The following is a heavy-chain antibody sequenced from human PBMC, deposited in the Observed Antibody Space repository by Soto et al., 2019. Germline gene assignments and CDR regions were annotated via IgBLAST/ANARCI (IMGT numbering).Heavy chain of an antibody. V-gene: IGHV3-48*03. Sequence: EVQLVESGGGLAQPGGSLRLSCAASGFTFSSYEMSWVRQAPGKGLEWVSYISSSSSAIYYADSVKGRFTISRDNAKNSLYLQMSTLRAEDTAVYYCSRVKYIDDVRSNDYWGQGTLVTVSS. CDR1: GFTFSSYE. D-gene: IGHD3-10*02. CDR2: ISSSSSAI. J-gene: IGHJ4*02. CDR3: SRVKYIDDVRSNDY.